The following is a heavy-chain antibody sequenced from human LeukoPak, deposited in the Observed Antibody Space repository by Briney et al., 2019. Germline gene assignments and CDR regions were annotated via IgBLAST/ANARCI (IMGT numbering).Heavy chain of an antibody. D-gene: IGHD1-26*01. J-gene: IGHJ4*02. CDR1: GGSITSHY. CDR3: ARDIEEVGATLYFDY. Sequence: SETLSLTCTVSGGSITSHYWSWIRQTPGKELEFIGQINYSGTTYYNPYLKTRVTLSIDTSKNQFSLKLSSVTAADTAVYYCARDIEEVGATLYFDYWGQGTLVTVSS. CDR2: INYSGTT. V-gene: IGHV4-59*11.